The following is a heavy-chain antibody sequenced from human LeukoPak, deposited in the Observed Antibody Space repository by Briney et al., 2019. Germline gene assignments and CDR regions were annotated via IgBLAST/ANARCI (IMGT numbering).Heavy chain of an antibody. J-gene: IGHJ4*02. CDR1: GGSISSGGYY. CDR2: IYYSGST. V-gene: IGHV4-61*08. CDR3: ATHPPKLCTGGSCSDY. Sequence: ETLSLTCTVSGGSISSGGYYWSWIRQHPGKGLEWIGYIYYSGSTNYNPSLKSRVTISIDTSKNQFSLKLSSVTAADTAVYYCATHPPKLCTGGSCSDYWGQGTLVTVSS. D-gene: IGHD2-15*01.